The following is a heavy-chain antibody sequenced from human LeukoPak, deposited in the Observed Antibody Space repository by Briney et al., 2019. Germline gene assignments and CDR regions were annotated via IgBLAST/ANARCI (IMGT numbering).Heavy chain of an antibody. CDR2: INPNSGGT. D-gene: IGHD5-18*01. CDR3: ARAVDTAMVMIDY. J-gene: IGHJ4*02. V-gene: IGHV1-2*02. Sequence: ASVKVSCKASGYTFTGYYMHWVGQAPGQGLEWMGWINPNSGGTNYAQKFQGRVTMTRDTSISTAYMELSRLRSDDTAVYYCARAVDTAMVMIDYWGQGTLVTVPS. CDR1: GYTFTGYY.